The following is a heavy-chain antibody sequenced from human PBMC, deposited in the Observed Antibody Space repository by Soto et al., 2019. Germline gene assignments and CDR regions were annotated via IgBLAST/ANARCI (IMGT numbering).Heavy chain of an antibody. Sequence: GASVKVSCKASGYTFTSYGINWVRQAPGRGLEWMGWINPGNGNTKYSQQFQGRVIIDRDTSASTAYMELSSLRSEDTAVYYCTTDSSHTAMVTDYWGQGTLVTVS. CDR2: INPGNGNT. J-gene: IGHJ4*02. CDR1: GYTFTSYG. V-gene: IGHV1-3*01. CDR3: TTDSSHTAMVTDY. D-gene: IGHD5-18*01.